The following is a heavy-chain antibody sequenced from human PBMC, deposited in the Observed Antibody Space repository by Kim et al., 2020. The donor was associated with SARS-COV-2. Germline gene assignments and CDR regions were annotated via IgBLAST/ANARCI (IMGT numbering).Heavy chain of an antibody. J-gene: IGHJ4*02. V-gene: IGHV4-59*08. Sequence: YNPSLKSRVTISVDTSKTQFSLKLSSVTAADSAVYYCARHVWSSSWYFDYWGQGTLVTVSS. CDR3: ARHVWSSSWYFDY. D-gene: IGHD6-13*01.